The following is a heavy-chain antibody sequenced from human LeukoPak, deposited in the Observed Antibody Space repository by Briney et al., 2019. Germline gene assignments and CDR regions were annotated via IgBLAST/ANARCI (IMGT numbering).Heavy chain of an antibody. J-gene: IGHJ4*02. CDR2: IREDGSER. CDR3: VRDARGGHNDF. CDR1: GFTFDNYW. Sequence: PGGSLRLSCVASGFTFDNYWMGWFRQAPGKGLKWVANIREDGSERNYVDSVKGRLTIFRDNAKKSLFLQMNSLRVEDTAIYYCVRDARGGHNDFWGQGTQVTVSS. V-gene: IGHV3-7*01. D-gene: IGHD1-1*01.